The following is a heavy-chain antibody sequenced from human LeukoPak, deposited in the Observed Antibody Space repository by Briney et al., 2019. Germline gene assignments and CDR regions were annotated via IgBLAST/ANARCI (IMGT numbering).Heavy chain of an antibody. CDR1: GFTFNMYA. D-gene: IGHD3-9*01. CDR2: IRYDASGT. Sequence: SGGSLRLSCAASGFTFNMYAMHWVRQAPGKGLEWVAFIRYDASGTYYADSVKGRLTISRDNSKNRLYLQMSSLRPEDTAVYYCARFDCLSGYYPLDHWGHGTLVTVSS. V-gene: IGHV3-30*02. J-gene: IGHJ4*01. CDR3: ARFDCLSGYYPLDH.